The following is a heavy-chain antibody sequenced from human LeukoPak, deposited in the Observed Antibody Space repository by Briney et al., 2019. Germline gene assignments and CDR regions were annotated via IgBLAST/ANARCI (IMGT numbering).Heavy chain of an antibody. V-gene: IGHV4-39*07. CDR1: GGSISSSSYY. Sequence: PSETLSLTCTVSGGSISSSSYYWGWIRQPPGKGLEWIGSIYYSGSTYYNPSLKSRVTISVDTSKNQFSLKLSSVTAADTAVYYCARETILRYFDWPPFDSWGQGTLVTVSS. CDR2: IYYSGST. J-gene: IGHJ4*02. CDR3: ARETILRYFDWPPFDS. D-gene: IGHD3-9*01.